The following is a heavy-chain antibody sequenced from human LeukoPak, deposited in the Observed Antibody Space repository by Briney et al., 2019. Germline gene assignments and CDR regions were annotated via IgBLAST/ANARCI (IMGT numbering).Heavy chain of an antibody. V-gene: IGHV3-48*02. Sequence: GGSLRLSCAASGFTFSSYNMNWVRQAPGKGLEWVSYISTSSNTIYYADSVKGRFTISRDNAKNSLYLQMSSLRDEDTAVYYCARDSGGDYWDQGTLVTVSS. CDR3: ARDSGGDY. J-gene: IGHJ4*02. CDR2: ISTSSNTI. CDR1: GFTFSSYN.